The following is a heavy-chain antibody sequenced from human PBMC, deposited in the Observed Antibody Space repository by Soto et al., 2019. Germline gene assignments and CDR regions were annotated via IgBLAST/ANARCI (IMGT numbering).Heavy chain of an antibody. J-gene: IGHJ6*02. V-gene: IGHV1-69*13. Sequence: SVKVSCKASGGTFSSYAISWVRQAPGQGLEWMGGIIPIFGTANYAQKFQGRVTITADESTSTAYMELSSLRSEDTAVYYCATRGGIEYSSSSYGNYYYYGMDVWGQGTTVTVSS. CDR1: GGTFSSYA. D-gene: IGHD6-6*01. CDR3: ATRGGIEYSSSSYGNYYYYGMDV. CDR2: IIPIFGTA.